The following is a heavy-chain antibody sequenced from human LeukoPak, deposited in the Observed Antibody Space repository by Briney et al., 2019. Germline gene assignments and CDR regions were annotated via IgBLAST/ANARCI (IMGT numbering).Heavy chain of an antibody. CDR3: ARDRHLGYCSGGSCYRYDY. CDR2: INHSGST. Sequence: SETLSLTCAVYGGSFSGYYWSWIRQPPGKGLEWIGEINHSGSTNYNPSLKSRVTISVDTSKNQFSLKLSSVTAADTAVYYCARDRHLGYCSGGSCYRYDYWGHGTLVTVSS. D-gene: IGHD2-15*01. J-gene: IGHJ4*01. CDR1: GGSFSGYY. V-gene: IGHV4-34*01.